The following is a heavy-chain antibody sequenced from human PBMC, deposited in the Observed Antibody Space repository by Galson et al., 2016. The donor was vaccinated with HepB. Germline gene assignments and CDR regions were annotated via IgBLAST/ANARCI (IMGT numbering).Heavy chain of an antibody. J-gene: IGHJ4*02. V-gene: IGHV3-23*01. D-gene: IGHD6-13*01. Sequence: SLRLSCAASGFTFSSYAMNWVRQPPGKGLEWVSSISGNGVNTYYADSVKGRFTISRDNSKNTVYLQMNSLRAEDTALYYCAKGLSTSSWRGGEYWGQGTLVTVSS. CDR1: GFTFSSYA. CDR2: ISGNGVNT. CDR3: AKGLSTSSWRGGEY.